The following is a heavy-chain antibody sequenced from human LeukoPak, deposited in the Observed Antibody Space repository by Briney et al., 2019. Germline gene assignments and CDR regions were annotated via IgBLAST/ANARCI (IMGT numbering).Heavy chain of an antibody. CDR1: GFTVSSNY. Sequence: GGSLRLSCAASGFTVSSNYMSWVRQAPGRGRGWVSVIYSGGSTYYADSVKGRFTISRDNSKNTLYLQMNSLRAEDTAVYYCARDSGWGAFDIWGQGTMVTVSS. D-gene: IGHD6-19*01. J-gene: IGHJ3*02. CDR2: IYSGGST. V-gene: IGHV3-53*01. CDR3: ARDSGWGAFDI.